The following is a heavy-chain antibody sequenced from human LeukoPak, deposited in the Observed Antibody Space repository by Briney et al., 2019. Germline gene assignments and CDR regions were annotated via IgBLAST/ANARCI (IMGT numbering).Heavy chain of an antibody. J-gene: IGHJ4*02. CDR1: GFTFSSYA. CDR3: ARFYSDLLDY. CDR2: ISGGGDMT. V-gene: IGHV3-23*01. D-gene: IGHD4-17*01. Sequence: GGSLRLSCAASGFTFSSYAMSWVRQGPGEGLEWVSAISGGGDMTHYTDSVKGRFTISRDNSRNVLYLQVNSLRADDTAVYYCARFYSDLLDYWGQGTLVTVSS.